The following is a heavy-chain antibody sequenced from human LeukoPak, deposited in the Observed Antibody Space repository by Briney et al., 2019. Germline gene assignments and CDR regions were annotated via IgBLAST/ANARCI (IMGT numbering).Heavy chain of an antibody. J-gene: IGHJ4*02. Sequence: GGSLRLSCAASGFTFSSYSMNWVRQAPGKGLEWVSYISTSSSTIYYTDSVKGRFTISRDNSKNTLDLQMNSLRAEDTAIYYCAKDLARGVISAFDYWGQGTLVTVSS. D-gene: IGHD3-10*01. CDR2: ISTSSSTI. V-gene: IGHV3-48*01. CDR1: GFTFSSYS. CDR3: AKDLARGVISAFDY.